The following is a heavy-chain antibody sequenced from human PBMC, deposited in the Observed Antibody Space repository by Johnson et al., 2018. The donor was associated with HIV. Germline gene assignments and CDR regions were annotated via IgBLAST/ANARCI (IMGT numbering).Heavy chain of an antibody. V-gene: IGHV3-30*03. CDR2: LSYDGSEK. D-gene: IGHD1-26*01. J-gene: IGHJ3*02. Sequence: QVQLVESGGVVVQPGGSLRLSCAASGFTFDDHAMHWVRQAPGKGLEWVAVLSYDGSEKYYVDSVKGRLTISRDNAKNSHYLQVNSLRAEDTAVYHCAREGAWEVRPGAFDIWGQGTTVTVSS. CDR3: AREGAWEVRPGAFDI. CDR1: GFTFDDHA.